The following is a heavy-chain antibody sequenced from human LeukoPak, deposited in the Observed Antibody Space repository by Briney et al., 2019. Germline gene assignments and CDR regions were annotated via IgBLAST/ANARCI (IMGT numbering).Heavy chain of an antibody. J-gene: IGHJ4*02. V-gene: IGHV3-30*02. D-gene: IGHD5-12*01. Sequence: PGGSLRLSCAASGFTFSRYWMSWVRQAPGKGLEWVAFIRYDGSNKYYADSVKGRFTISRDNSKNTLYLQMNSLRAEDTAVYYCAPGPDIVATDDYWGQGTLVTVSS. CDR3: APGPDIVATDDY. CDR1: GFTFSRYW. CDR2: IRYDGSNK.